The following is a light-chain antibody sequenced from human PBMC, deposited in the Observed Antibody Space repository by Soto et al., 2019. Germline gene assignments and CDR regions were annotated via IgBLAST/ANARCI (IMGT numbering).Light chain of an antibody. CDR2: GAS. CDR3: QQYDSSFT. J-gene: IGKJ4*01. V-gene: IGKV3-20*01. Sequence: IVLTQSPATLSLSPGERATLSCTASQYLTSTFIALYQQMFGQAPRLLIYGASTRATGTPDRFTGGGFGTDFTLTISRVEPEDFAVYYCQQYDSSFTFGGGTKVDIK. CDR1: QYLTSTF.